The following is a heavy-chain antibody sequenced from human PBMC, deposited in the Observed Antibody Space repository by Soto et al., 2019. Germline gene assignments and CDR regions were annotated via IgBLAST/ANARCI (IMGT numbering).Heavy chain of an antibody. CDR1: GFTFSNYG. Sequence: QVQLVESGGGVVQPGRSLRLSCTASGFTFSNYGMHWVRQAPGKGLEWVAFIWYDGRKQYHADSVKGRFTISRANSKNTLYLQMNSLRAEDTAVYFCARTYYDVLTGFGWSFDLWGRGTLVTVSS. V-gene: IGHV3-33*03. D-gene: IGHD3-9*01. J-gene: IGHJ2*01. CDR3: ARTYYDVLTGFGWSFDL. CDR2: IWYDGRKQ.